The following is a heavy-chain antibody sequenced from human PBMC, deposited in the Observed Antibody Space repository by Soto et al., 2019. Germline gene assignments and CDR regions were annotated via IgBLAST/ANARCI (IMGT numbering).Heavy chain of an antibody. V-gene: IGHV4-31*03. Sequence: SETLSLTCTVSGGSISSGGYYWSWIRQHPGKGLEWIGYIYYSGSTYYNPSLKSRVTISVDTSKNQFSLKLSSVTAADPAVYYCARELMGEDSGAPVNIYWGQGTLVTVSS. CDR2: IYYSGST. J-gene: IGHJ4*02. CDR3: ARELMGEDSGAPVNIY. CDR1: GGSISSGGYY. D-gene: IGHD4-17*01.